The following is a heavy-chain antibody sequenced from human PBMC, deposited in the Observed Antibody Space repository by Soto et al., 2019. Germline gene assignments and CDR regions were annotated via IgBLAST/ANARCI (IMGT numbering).Heavy chain of an antibody. CDR3: ARVGVACSGGSCYKPLDY. V-gene: IGHV1-8*01. J-gene: IGHJ4*02. CDR2: MNPNSGNT. Sequence: ASVKVSCKASGYTFTSYDINWVRQATGQGLEWMGWMNPNSGNTGYAQKFQGRVTMTRNTSISTAYMELSSLRSEDTAVYYCARVGVACSGGSCYKPLDYWGQGTLVTVSS. CDR1: GYTFTSYD. D-gene: IGHD2-15*01.